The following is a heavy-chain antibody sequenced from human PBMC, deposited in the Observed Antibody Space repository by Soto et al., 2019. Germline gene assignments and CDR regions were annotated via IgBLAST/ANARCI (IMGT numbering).Heavy chain of an antibody. Sequence: PGESLQISCKGSGYSFTSYWIGWVRPMPGKGLEWMGIIYPGDSDTRYSPSFQGQVTISADKSISTAYLQWSSLKASDTAMYYCARSSNYDFWSGYYRTYYYYMDVWGKWTTVTLSS. CDR1: GYSFTSYW. J-gene: IGHJ6*03. CDR3: ARSSNYDFWSGYYRTYYYYMDV. V-gene: IGHV5-51*01. D-gene: IGHD3-3*01. CDR2: IYPGDSDT.